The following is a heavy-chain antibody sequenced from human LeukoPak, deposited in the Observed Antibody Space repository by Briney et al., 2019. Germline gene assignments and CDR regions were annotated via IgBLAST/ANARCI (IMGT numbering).Heavy chain of an antibody. CDR3: ARGLISATEPFDY. CDR2: INHSGST. V-gene: IGHV4-34*01. Sequence: SETLSLTCAVYGGSFSGYYWSWIRQPPGKGLEWIGEINHSGSTNYNPSLKSRVTVSVDTSKNQFSLKLSSVTAADTAVYYCARGLISATEPFDYWGQGTLVTVSS. CDR1: GGSFSGYY. J-gene: IGHJ4*02. D-gene: IGHD1-14*01.